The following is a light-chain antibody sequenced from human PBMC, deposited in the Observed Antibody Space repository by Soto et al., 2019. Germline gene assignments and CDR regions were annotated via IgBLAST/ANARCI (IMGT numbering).Light chain of an antibody. V-gene: IGKV1-5*01. Sequence: DIEMTQSPSTLSASVGDRVTSTCRASQSISDWLAWYQQKPGRAPKLLIFDVSSLESGVPSRFSGSVSGTEFTLTISSLQADDFATYYCQQYESFPWTFGQGTKVDIK. CDR1: QSISDW. J-gene: IGKJ1*01. CDR3: QQYESFPWT. CDR2: DVS.